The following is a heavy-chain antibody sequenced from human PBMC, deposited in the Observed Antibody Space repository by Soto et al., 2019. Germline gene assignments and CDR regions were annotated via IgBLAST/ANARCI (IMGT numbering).Heavy chain of an antibody. D-gene: IGHD3-3*01. J-gene: IGHJ6*02. CDR2: IIPIFGTA. CDR1: GGTFSSYA. CDR3: ARWAYYDFWSGSADYYYYGMDV. Sequence: SVKVSCKASGGTFSSYAISWVRQAPGQGLEWMGGIIPIFGTANYAQKFQGRVTITADESTSTAYMELSSLRSEDTAVYYCARWAYYDFWSGSADYYYYGMDVWGQGTTVTVSS. V-gene: IGHV1-69*13.